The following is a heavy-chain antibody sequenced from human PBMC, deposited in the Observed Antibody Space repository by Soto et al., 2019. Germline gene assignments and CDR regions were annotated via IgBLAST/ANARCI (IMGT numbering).Heavy chain of an antibody. V-gene: IGHV1-69*13. CDR2: IIPIFGTA. CDR3: ARGDRGWFDP. Sequence: ASVKVSCKASGGTFSSYAISWVRQAPGQGLEWMGGIIPIFGTANYAQKFQGRVTITADESTSTAYMELSSLRSEDTAVYYCARGDRGWFDPWGQGTLVTAPQ. J-gene: IGHJ5*02. CDR1: GGTFSSYA.